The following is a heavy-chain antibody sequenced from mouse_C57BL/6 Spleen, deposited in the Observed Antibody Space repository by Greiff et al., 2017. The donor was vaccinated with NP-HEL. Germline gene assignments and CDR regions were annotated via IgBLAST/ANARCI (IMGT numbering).Heavy chain of an antibody. Sequence: EVQGVESGGGLVQPGGSMKLSCVASGFTFSNYWMNWVRQSPEQGLEWVAQIRLKSDNYATHYAESVKGRFTISRDDSKSSVYLQMNNLRAEDTGMYYCTGGNPCAYWGQGTLVTVSA. D-gene: IGHD2-1*01. CDR3: TGGNPCAY. CDR2: IRLKSDNYAT. CDR1: GFTFSNYW. J-gene: IGHJ3*01. V-gene: IGHV6-3*01.